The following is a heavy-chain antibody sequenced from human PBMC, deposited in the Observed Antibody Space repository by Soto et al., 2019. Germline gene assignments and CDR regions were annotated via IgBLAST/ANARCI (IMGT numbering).Heavy chain of an antibody. D-gene: IGHD4-17*01. V-gene: IGHV4-59*08. Sequence: PSETLSLTCTVSGGSISGYFWTWIRQPPGKGLEWIGYIYYNGNTNYNPSLKSRVTISVDTSKNQFSLKLSSVTAADTAVYYCARSQYGYPWDYWGQGALVTVS. CDR2: IYYNGNT. CDR1: GGSISGYF. J-gene: IGHJ4*02. CDR3: ARSQYGYPWDY.